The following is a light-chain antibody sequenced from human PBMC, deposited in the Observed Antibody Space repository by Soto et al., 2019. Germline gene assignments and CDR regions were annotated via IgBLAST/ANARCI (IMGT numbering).Light chain of an antibody. CDR2: DAS. V-gene: IGKV3-11*01. J-gene: IGKJ1*01. CDR1: QSVTSTY. Sequence: EIVLTQSPGTLSLSPGERATLSCRASQSVTSTYLGWYQQKPGQAPRLLIYDASNRATGIPARFSGSGSGTDFTLTISSLEPEDFAVYYCQQRSNWPTFGQGTKVDIK. CDR3: QQRSNWPT.